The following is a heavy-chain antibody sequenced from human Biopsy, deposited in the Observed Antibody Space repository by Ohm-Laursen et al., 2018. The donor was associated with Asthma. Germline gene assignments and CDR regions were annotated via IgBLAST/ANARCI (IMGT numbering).Heavy chain of an antibody. CDR1: GVSISSDY. D-gene: IGHD2-21*02. J-gene: IGHJ4*02. CDR3: ARGISRVTGLFDHFDS. CDR2: IYYSGST. V-gene: IGHV4-59*01. Sequence: ETLSLTCTVSGVSISSDYWSWIRQPPGKGLERIGHIYYSGSTNYQPSLKSRVTISVDTSKNQFSLKLRSVTAADAAVYYCARGISRVTGLFDHFDSWGQGTLVTVSS.